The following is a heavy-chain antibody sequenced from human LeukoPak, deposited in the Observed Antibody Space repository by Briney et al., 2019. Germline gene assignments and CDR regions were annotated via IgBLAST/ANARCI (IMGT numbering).Heavy chain of an antibody. V-gene: IGHV3-30*18. CDR1: GFTFSSYG. Sequence: QPGRSLSLSCAASGFTFSSYGMHWVRQAPGKGLEWVADISYDGSNKYYADSVKARFTISRDNSKNTLYLQMNSMRAEYTAVYYCAKDGLIISTVRYFDWNQGIDYWGQGTLVTVSS. D-gene: IGHD3-9*01. CDR3: AKDGLIISTVRYFDWNQGIDY. J-gene: IGHJ4*02. CDR2: ISYDGSNK.